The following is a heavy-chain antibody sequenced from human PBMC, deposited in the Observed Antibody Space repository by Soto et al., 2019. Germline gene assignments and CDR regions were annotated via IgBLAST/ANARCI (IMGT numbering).Heavy chain of an antibody. CDR3: ARGKTIVGVVGSYNWFDP. D-gene: IGHD3-3*01. J-gene: IGHJ5*02. V-gene: IGHV1-18*01. CDR2: IGAYNGNT. Sequence: QVQLVQSGAEVKKPGASVKVSCKASGYTFTSYGISWVRQAPGQGLEWMGWIGAYNGNTNYAQKLQGRVTMTTDTTTSTAYMELRSLRSDDTAVYYCARGKTIVGVVGSYNWFDPWGQGTLVTVSS. CDR1: GYTFTSYG.